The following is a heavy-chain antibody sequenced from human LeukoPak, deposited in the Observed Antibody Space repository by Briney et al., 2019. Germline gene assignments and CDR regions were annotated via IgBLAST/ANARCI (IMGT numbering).Heavy chain of an antibody. Sequence: GASVKVSCKASVGTFSSYAISWVRQAPGPGLEWMGGIIPIFGTANYAQKFQGRVTITADKSTSTAYMELSSLRSEDRAVYNCSGKGINQKFLSVPGTFDYWAREPWSPSPQ. V-gene: IGHV1-69*06. CDR2: IIPIFGTA. CDR1: VGTFSSYA. CDR3: SGKGINQKFLSVPGTFDY. J-gene: IGHJ4*02. D-gene: IGHD1-26*01.